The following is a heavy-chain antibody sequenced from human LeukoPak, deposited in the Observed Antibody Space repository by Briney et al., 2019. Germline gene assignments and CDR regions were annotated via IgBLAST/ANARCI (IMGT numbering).Heavy chain of an antibody. CDR3: AGMDY. Sequence: LETLSLTCAVYGGSFSGCYWSWIRQPPGKGLEWIGEINHSGSTNYNPPLKSRVTISVDTSKNQFSLKLSSVTAADTAVYYCAGMDYWGQGTLVTVSS. CDR1: GGSFSGCY. V-gene: IGHV4-34*01. CDR2: INHSGST. D-gene: IGHD1-14*01. J-gene: IGHJ4*02.